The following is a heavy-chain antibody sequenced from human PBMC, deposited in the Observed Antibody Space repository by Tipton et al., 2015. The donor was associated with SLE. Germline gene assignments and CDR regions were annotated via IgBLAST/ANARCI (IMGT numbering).Heavy chain of an antibody. J-gene: IGHJ3*02. D-gene: IGHD3-10*01. Sequence: SLRLSCTASGFTFGDYAMSWVRQAPGKGLEWVGFIRSKAYGGTTEYAASVKGRFTISRDDSKSIAYLKMNSLKTEDTAVYYCTRVGGRTGTFDIWGQGTMATVSS. V-gene: IGHV3-49*04. CDR3: TRVGGRTGTFDI. CDR2: IRSKAYGGTT. CDR1: GFTFGDYA.